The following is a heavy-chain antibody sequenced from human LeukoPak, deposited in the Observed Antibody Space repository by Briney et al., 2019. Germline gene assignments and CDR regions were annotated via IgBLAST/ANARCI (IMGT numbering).Heavy chain of an antibody. CDR1: GGSISSSNW. CDR2: INHSGST. J-gene: IGHJ6*03. CDR3: ARQGSTSILYYYYYMDV. Sequence: SGTLSLTCAVSGGSISSSNWWSWVRQPPGKGLEWIGEINHSGSTNYNPSLKSRVTISVDTSKNQFSLKLSSVTAADTAVYYCARQGSTSILYYYYYMDVWGKGTTVTISS. D-gene: IGHD2-2*01. V-gene: IGHV4-4*02.